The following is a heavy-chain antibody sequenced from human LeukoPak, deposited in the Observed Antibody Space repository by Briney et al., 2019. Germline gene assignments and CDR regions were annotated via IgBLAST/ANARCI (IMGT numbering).Heavy chain of an antibody. Sequence: SETLSLTCAVYGGSFSGYYWSWIRQPPGKGLEWIGEINHSGSTNYNPSLKSRVTISVGTSKNQFSLKLSSVTAADTAVYYCARDPVTYYGDYEDYWGQGTLVTVSS. D-gene: IGHD4-17*01. CDR2: INHSGST. CDR1: GGSFSGYY. CDR3: ARDPVTYYGDYEDY. V-gene: IGHV4-34*01. J-gene: IGHJ4*02.